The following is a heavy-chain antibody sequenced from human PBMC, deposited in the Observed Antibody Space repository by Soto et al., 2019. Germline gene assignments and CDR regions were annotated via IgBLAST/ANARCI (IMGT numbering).Heavy chain of an antibody. CDR3: AKEGYYYDSSGYWLLGGGFDY. CDR2: ISGSGGST. CDR1: GFTFSSYA. V-gene: IGHV3-23*01. D-gene: IGHD3-22*01. J-gene: IGHJ4*02. Sequence: EVQLLESGGGLVQPGGSLRLSCAASGFTFSSYAMSWVRQAPGKGLEWVSAISGSGGSTYYADSVKGRFTISRDNSKNKLYLQMNSLRAEDTAVYYCAKEGYYYDSSGYWLLGGGFDYWGQGTLVTVSS.